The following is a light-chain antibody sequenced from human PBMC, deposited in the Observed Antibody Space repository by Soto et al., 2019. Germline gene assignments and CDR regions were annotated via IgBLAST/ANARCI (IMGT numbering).Light chain of an antibody. V-gene: IGKV3-15*01. CDR3: QQYNDWPLT. CDR1: QSINSN. J-gene: IGKJ1*01. CDR2: GAF. Sequence: EIVMTQSPVTLSVSPGERATLSCRASQSINSNLAWYQQKPGQAPSLLIYGAFTRATGIPARFSGTGSGTEFTLTISSPQSEDLALYYCQQYNDWPLTFGQGTKVDIK.